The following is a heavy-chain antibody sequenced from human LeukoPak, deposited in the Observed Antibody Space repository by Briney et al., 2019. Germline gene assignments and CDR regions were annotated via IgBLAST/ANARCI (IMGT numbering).Heavy chain of an antibody. Sequence: SETLSLTCTVSGGSISTYYWSWIRQSAGKGLEWIGRIYTSGTTNYNPSLKSRVTMSVDTSKNQFSLKLSSVTAADTAVYYCAKDPTRQYYFDYWGQGTLVTVSS. CDR3: AKDPTRQYYFDY. D-gene: IGHD2-15*01. V-gene: IGHV4-4*07. CDR2: IYTSGTT. CDR1: GGSISTYY. J-gene: IGHJ4*02.